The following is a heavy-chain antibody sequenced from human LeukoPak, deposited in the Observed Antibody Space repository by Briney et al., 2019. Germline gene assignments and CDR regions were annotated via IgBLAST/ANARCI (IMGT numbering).Heavy chain of an antibody. CDR3: ARSFGSGSYYYFGY. V-gene: IGHV4-4*07. CDR1: GGSISSYY. J-gene: IGHJ4*02. D-gene: IGHD3-10*01. CDR2: IYTSGST. Sequence: PSETLSLTCTVSGGSISSYYWSWIRQPAGKGLEWIGRIYTSGSTNYNPSLKSRVTMSVDTSNNQFSLKVSSVTAADTAVYYCARSFGSGSYYYFGYWGQGTLVTVSS.